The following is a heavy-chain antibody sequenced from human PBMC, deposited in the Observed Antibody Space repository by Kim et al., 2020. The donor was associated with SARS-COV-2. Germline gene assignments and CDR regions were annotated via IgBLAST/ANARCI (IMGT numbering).Heavy chain of an antibody. CDR1: GFTFSSYA. CDR3: AKCLTLTAFEPRGNYYGMDV. CDR2: ISGSGGST. J-gene: IGHJ6*02. Sequence: GGSLRLSCAASGFTFSSYAMSWVRQAPGKGLEWVSAISGSGGSTYYADSVKGRFTISRDNSKNTLYLQMNSLRAEDTAVYYCAKCLTLTAFEPRGNYYGMDVWGQGTTVTVSS. V-gene: IGHV3-23*01. D-gene: IGHD3-16*01.